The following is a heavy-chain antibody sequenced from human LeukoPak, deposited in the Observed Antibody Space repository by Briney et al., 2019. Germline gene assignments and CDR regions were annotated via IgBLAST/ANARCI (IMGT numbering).Heavy chain of an antibody. CDR2: IYSGDTT. J-gene: IGHJ4*02. V-gene: IGHV3-53*01. Sequence: GGSLRLSCAASGFTVSSDYMSWVRQAPGKGLEWVSVIYSGDTTYYADSVKGRFTISRDNSKNTLYLQMSSLRAEDTAVYYCARALSGIAVAGYYFDYWGQGTLVTVSS. D-gene: IGHD6-19*01. CDR3: ARALSGIAVAGYYFDY. CDR1: GFTVSSDY.